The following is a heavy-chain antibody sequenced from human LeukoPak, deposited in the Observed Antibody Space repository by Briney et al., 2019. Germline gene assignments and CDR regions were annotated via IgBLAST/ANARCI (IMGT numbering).Heavy chain of an antibody. CDR3: AREDLGAAYFDF. V-gene: IGHV4-59*12. J-gene: IGHJ4*02. CDR1: GHSISSYY. D-gene: IGHD3-16*01. Sequence: SETQSLTCSLYGHSISSYYWSWIRQPPGKGLEWIGYIYYSGSTNYNPSLKSRVTISVNTSKNQFSLQLNSVTPDDTAMYYCAREDLGAAYFDFWGQGTLVTVSS. CDR2: IYYSGST.